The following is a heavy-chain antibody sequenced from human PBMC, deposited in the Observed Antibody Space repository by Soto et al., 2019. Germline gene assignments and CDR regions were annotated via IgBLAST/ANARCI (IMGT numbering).Heavy chain of an antibody. CDR2: INHSGST. CDR1: GGSFSGYY. J-gene: IGHJ5*02. V-gene: IGHV4-34*01. Sequence: PSETLSLTCAVYGGSFSGYYLSWIRQPPGKGLEWIGEINHSGSTNYNPSLKSRVTISVDTSKNQFSLKLSSVTAADTAVYYCARGRMIVVQLYNWFDPWGQGTLVTVSS. D-gene: IGHD3-22*01. CDR3: ARGRMIVVQLYNWFDP.